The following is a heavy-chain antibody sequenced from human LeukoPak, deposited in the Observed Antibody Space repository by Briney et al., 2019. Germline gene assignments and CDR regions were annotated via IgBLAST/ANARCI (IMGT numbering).Heavy chain of an antibody. D-gene: IGHD3-3*01. V-gene: IGHV1-2*02. CDR1: GYTFTGYY. J-gene: IGHJ5*02. Sequence: EASAKVSCKASGYTFTGYYMHWVRQAPGQGLEWMGWINPNSGGTNYAQKFQGRVTMTRDTSISTAYMELSRLRSDDTAVYYCARDGATVTIFGEVQSWWFDPWGQGTLVTVSS. CDR2: INPNSGGT. CDR3: ARDGATVTIFGEVQSWWFDP.